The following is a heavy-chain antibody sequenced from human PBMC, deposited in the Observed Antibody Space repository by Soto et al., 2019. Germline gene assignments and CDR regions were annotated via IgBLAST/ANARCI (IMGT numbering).Heavy chain of an antibody. CDR3: AEFILTGYSYSYYFDY. V-gene: IGHV4-39*01. CDR1: GGSISSSSYY. J-gene: IGHJ4*02. Sequence: PETLSLTCTVSGGSISSSSYYWGWIRQPPGKGLEWIGSIYYSGSTYYNPSLKSRVTISVDTSKNQFSLKLSSVTAADTAVYYCAEFILTGYSYSYYFDYWGQGTLVTVSS. CDR2: IYYSGST. D-gene: IGHD3-9*01.